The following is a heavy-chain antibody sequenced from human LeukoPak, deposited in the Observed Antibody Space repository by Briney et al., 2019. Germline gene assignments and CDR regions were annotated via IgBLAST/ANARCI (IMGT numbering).Heavy chain of an antibody. CDR3: ARAEGRDAFDI. Sequence: ASVKVSCKASGYTFTRYGISRVRQAPGQGLEWTGSISAYNGNTNYAQKLQGRVTMTTDTSTSTAYMELRSLRSDDTAVYYCARAEGRDAFDIWGQGTMVTVSS. J-gene: IGHJ3*02. CDR1: GYTFTRYG. V-gene: IGHV1-18*01. CDR2: ISAYNGNT.